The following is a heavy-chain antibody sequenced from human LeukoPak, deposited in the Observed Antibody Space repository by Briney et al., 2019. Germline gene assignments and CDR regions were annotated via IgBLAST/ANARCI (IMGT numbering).Heavy chain of an antibody. V-gene: IGHV4-30-4*01. D-gene: IGHD3-10*01. CDR3: AREWRGVGAFDI. J-gene: IGHJ3*02. Sequence: PSQTLSLTCTVSRGSISSGDSNWGWIRQPPGKGLEWVGHIYYSGDTFYNPSLKSRVTISLDASKNQFSLKLNSVTAADTAVYYCAREWRGVGAFDIWGLGTMVTVSS. CDR1: RGSISSGDSN. CDR2: IYYSGDT.